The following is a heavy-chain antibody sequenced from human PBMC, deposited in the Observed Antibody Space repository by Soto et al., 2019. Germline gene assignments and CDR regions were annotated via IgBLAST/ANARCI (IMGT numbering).Heavy chain of an antibody. Sequence: GGSLRLSCAASGFTFSSYAMHWVRQAPGKGLEWVAVISYDGSNKYYADSVKGRFTISRDNSKNTLYLQMNSLRAEDTAVYYCARGGYSSSWHFDYWGQGTLVTVSS. V-gene: IGHV3-30-3*01. CDR3: ARGGYSSSWHFDY. CDR2: ISYDGSNK. CDR1: GFTFSSYA. D-gene: IGHD6-13*01. J-gene: IGHJ4*02.